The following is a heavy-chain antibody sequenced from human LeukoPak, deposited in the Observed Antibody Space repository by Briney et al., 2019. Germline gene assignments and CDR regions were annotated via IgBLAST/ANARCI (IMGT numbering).Heavy chain of an antibody. CDR2: IIPIFGTA. CDR1: GGTFSSYA. J-gene: IGHJ4*02. V-gene: IGHV1-69*13. Sequence: SVKVSCKASGGTFSSYAISWVRQAPGQGLEWMGGIIPIFGTANYAQKFQGRVTITADESTSTAYMELSSLRSEDTAVYYCAREGSGDTAIHFWGQGTLVTVSS. CDR3: AREGSGDTAIHF. D-gene: IGHD5-18*01.